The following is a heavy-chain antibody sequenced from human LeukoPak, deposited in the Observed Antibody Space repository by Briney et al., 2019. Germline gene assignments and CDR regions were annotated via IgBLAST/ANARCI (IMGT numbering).Heavy chain of an antibody. V-gene: IGHV3-53*01. CDR1: GFTVRGNY. CDR3: ATGRGSGSYRFDY. Sequence: GGSLRLSCAASGFTVRGNYMSWVRQAPGKGLEWVSVIYSGDSTYYADSVKDRFTISRDNSKNTLFLQMNSLRAEDTAVYFCATGRGSGSYRFDYWGQGTLVTVSS. J-gene: IGHJ4*02. CDR2: IYSGDST. D-gene: IGHD3-10*01.